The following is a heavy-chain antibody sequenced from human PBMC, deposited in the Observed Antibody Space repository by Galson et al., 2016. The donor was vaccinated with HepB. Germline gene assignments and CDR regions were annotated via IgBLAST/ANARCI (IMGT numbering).Heavy chain of an antibody. V-gene: IGHV3-23*01. CDR2: LLGGGGTT. CDR1: GFIFSNYA. Sequence: SLRLSCAASGFIFSNYAMSWVRQAPGKGLEWVSGLLGGGGTTYYAESVKGRFTISRDNSKNTLYLQMNNLRAEDTAVYYCVKDDKWTVDYWGQGTLVTVPS. D-gene: IGHD2-8*01. J-gene: IGHJ4*02. CDR3: VKDDKWTVDY.